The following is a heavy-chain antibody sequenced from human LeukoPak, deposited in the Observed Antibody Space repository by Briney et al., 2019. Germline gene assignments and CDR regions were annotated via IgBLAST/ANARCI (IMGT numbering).Heavy chain of an antibody. CDR2: IYYSGST. CDR3: ARQGYYDSSGYIFDY. D-gene: IGHD3-22*01. J-gene: IGHJ4*02. CDR1: GGSIDTTY. V-gene: IGHV4-59*05. Sequence: SETLSLTCSVSGGSIDTTYWSWIRQPPGKGLEWIGSIYYSGSTYYNPSLKSRVTISVDTSKNQFSLKLSSVTAADTAVYYCARQGYYDSSGYIFDYWGQGTLVTVSS.